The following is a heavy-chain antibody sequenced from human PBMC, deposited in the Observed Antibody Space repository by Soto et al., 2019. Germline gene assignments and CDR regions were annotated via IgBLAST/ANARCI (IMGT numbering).Heavy chain of an antibody. V-gene: IGHV4-4*02. CDR3: ARELRYCSSTSCYWYYYGMDV. J-gene: IGHJ6*02. CDR2: IYRSGST. D-gene: IGHD2-2*01. Sequence: SETLSLTCGVSGGSISSDNWWSWVRQPPGKGLEWIGEIYRSGSTNSNPSLKSRVTISLDKSKNQFSLKLSSVTAADTAVYYCARELRYCSSTSCYWYYYGMDVWGQGTTVTVSS. CDR1: GGSISSDNW.